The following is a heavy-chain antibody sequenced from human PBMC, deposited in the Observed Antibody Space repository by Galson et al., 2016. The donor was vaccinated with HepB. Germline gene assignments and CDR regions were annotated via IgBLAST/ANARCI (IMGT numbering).Heavy chain of an antibody. J-gene: IGHJ5*02. Sequence: ETLSLTCNVYGGSFSGYSWTWIRQPPGKGLEWIGEVSHSGGTNCNPSLKSRVTISVDTSKNQFSLNISSVTAADTAVYYCARGMYAARGWFDPWGQGTLVAVPS. V-gene: IGHV4-34*01. D-gene: IGHD6-6*01. CDR1: GGSFSGYS. CDR3: ARGMYAARGWFDP. CDR2: VSHSGGT.